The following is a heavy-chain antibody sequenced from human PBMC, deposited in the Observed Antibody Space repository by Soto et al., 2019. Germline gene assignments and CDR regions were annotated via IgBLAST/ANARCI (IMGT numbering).Heavy chain of an antibody. CDR2: ISSDGNNK. J-gene: IGHJ5*02. Sequence: QVQLVESGGGVVQPGGSLRLSCAASGFIFSDFALHWVRQAPGEGLEWVALISSDGNNKYYAHSVRGRFTVSRDTSKNTLYLEMDSPITEDTAVYYCARKWYGELGEGWFDTWGQGTLVTVSS. D-gene: IGHD3-10*01. V-gene: IGHV3-30-3*01. CDR3: ARKWYGELGEGWFDT. CDR1: GFIFSDFA.